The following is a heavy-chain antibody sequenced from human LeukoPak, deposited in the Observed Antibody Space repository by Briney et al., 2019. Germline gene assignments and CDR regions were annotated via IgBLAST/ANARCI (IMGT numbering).Heavy chain of an antibody. J-gene: IGHJ4*02. CDR3: ARVGEYSSSYY. CDR1: VFTLRIYS. CDR2: ISSSSSSRSTR. Sequence: GGSLRLSCALSVFTLRIYSMNRGRPGPGKGVAWISYISSSSSSRSTRYYADSVTGRFTISRDNAKTSLYLQMNSLRAEDTAEYYCARVGEYSSSYYWGQGTLVTVSS. D-gene: IGHD6-6*01. V-gene: IGHV3-48*01.